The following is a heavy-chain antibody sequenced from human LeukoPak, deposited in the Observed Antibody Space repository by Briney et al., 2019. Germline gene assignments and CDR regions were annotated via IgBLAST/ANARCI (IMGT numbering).Heavy chain of an antibody. CDR3: AREHPTEALFDP. CDR1: GGSISSYY. Sequence: PSETLSLTCTVSGGSISSYYWSWIRQPPGKGLEWIGYIYYSGSTNYNPSLKSRVTISVDTSKNQFSLKLSSVTAADTAVYYCAREHPTEALFDPWGQGTLVTVSS. J-gene: IGHJ5*02. V-gene: IGHV4-59*01. CDR2: IYYSGST.